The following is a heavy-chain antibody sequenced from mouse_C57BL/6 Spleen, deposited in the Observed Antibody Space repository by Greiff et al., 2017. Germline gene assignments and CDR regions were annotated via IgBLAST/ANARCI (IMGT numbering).Heavy chain of an antibody. CDR2: ISSGSSTI. V-gene: IGHV5-17*01. CDR3: ARPQMGLLHYFDY. CDR1: GFTFSDYG. J-gene: IGHJ2*01. Sequence: EVKLMESGGGLVKPGGSLKLSCAASGFTFSDYGMHWVRQAPEKGLEWVAYISSGSSTIYYADTVKGRFTISRDNAKNTLFLQMTSLRSEDTAMYYCARPQMGLLHYFDYWGQGTTLTVSS. D-gene: IGHD2-3*01.